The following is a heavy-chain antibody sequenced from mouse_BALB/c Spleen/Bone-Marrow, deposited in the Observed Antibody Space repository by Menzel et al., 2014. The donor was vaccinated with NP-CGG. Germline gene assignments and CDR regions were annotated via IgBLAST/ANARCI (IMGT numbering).Heavy chain of an antibody. J-gene: IGHJ4*01. CDR2: IWSGGNR. V-gene: IGHV2-2*02. Sequence: QVQLQQSGPGLVQPSQSLSITCTVSGLSISNYAVHWVRQSPGKGLEWLGVIWSGGNRDYNAAFISRLSISKDNSKSQVFLKMNSLQPNDTAIYYCARNYDFGDYYAMDYWGQGTSVTVSS. CDR1: GLSISNYA. D-gene: IGHD2-4*01. CDR3: ARNYDFGDYYAMDY.